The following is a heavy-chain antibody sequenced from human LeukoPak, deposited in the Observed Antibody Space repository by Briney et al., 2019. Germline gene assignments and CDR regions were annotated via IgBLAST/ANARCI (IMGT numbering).Heavy chain of an antibody. CDR1: GGSISSSSYY. D-gene: IGHD3-9*01. CDR2: IYYSGST. CDR3: ASLRYFDWLLDY. V-gene: IGHV4-39*01. J-gene: IGHJ4*02. Sequence: HSETLSLTCTVSGGSISSSSYYWGWIRQPPGKGLEWIGSIYYSGSTYYNPSLKSRVTISVDTSKNQFSLKLSSVTAADTAVYYCASLRYFDWLLDYWGQGTLVTVSS.